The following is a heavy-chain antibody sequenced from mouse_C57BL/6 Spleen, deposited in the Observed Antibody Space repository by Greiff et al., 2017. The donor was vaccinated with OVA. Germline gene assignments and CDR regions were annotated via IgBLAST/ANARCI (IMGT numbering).Heavy chain of an antibody. CDR2: IYPGDGDT. CDR3: APYDGYSYY. Sequence: QVQLQQSGPELVKPGASVKISCKASGYAFSSSWMNWVKQRPGQGLEWIGRIYPGDGDTNYNGKFKGKATLTADKSSSTAYMQLSSLTSEASAVYFCAPYDGYSYYWGQGTTLTVSS. CDR1: GYAFSSSW. D-gene: IGHD2-3*01. V-gene: IGHV1-82*01. J-gene: IGHJ2*01.